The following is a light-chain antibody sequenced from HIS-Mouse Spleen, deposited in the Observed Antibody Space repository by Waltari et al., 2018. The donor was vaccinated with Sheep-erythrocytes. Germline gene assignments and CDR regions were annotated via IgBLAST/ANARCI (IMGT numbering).Light chain of an antibody. CDR1: QSVSSN. J-gene: IGKJ1*01. V-gene: IGKV3-15*01. Sequence: EIVMTQSPATLSVSPGERATLSCRASQSVSSNLAWYQQRPGQAPRLLIYGASTSATVIPARFSGSGSGTEFTLTISSMQSEDFAVYYCQQYNNWPETFGQGTKVEIK. CDR2: GAS. CDR3: QQYNNWPET.